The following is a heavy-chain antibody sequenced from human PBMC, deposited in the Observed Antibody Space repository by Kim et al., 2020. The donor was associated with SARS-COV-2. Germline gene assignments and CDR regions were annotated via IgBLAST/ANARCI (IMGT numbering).Heavy chain of an antibody. CDR1: GFTFSSYA. CDR3: AKGLETYYYDSSGYYGY. V-gene: IGHV3-23*01. D-gene: IGHD3-22*01. CDR2: ISGSGGST. Sequence: GGSLRLSCAASGFTFSSYAMSWVRQAPGKGLEWVSAISGSGGSTYYADSVKGRFTISRDNSKNTLYLQMNSLRAEDTAVYYCAKGLETYYYDSSGYYGYWGQGTLVTSPQ. J-gene: IGHJ4*02.